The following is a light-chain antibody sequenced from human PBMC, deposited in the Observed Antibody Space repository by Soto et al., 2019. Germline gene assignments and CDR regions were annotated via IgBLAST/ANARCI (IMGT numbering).Light chain of an antibody. CDR1: QSVSSY. V-gene: IGKV3-11*01. J-gene: IGKJ3*01. CDR2: DAS. CDR3: QQRSNWPPRFT. Sequence: EIVLTQSPATLSLSPGERATLSCRASQSVSSYLAWYQQKPGQARRLLIYDASNRATGIPARFSGSGSGTDFTLTISSLEPEDFAVYYCQQRSNWPPRFTFGPGTKADIK.